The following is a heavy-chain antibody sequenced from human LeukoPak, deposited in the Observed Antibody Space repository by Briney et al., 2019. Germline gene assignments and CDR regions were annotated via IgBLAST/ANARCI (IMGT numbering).Heavy chain of an antibody. CDR3: ATRDYAYYYMDV. Sequence: GGSLRLSCAASGFTFSRYWMTWVRQAPGKGLEWVSAISGSGGSIYYADSVKGRFTISRDNSKNTLYLQMNSLRAEDTAVYYCATRDYAYYYMDVWGKGTTVTISS. CDR2: ISGSGGSI. J-gene: IGHJ6*03. CDR1: GFTFSRYW. V-gene: IGHV3-23*01.